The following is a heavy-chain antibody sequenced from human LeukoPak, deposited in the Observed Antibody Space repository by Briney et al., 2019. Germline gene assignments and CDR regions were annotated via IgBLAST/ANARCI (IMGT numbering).Heavy chain of an antibody. D-gene: IGHD1-26*01. V-gene: IGHV3-7*03. CDR1: GFTFSSYS. J-gene: IGHJ4*02. CDR2: MNKDGSEK. CDR3: ARGGSYPGC. Sequence: GGSLRLSCAASGFTFSSYSMNWVRQAPGKRPEWVANMNKDGSEKYYADSVKGRFTISRDNAKNSLFLQMNSLRVEDTAIYYCARGGSYPGCWGQGTLVTVSS.